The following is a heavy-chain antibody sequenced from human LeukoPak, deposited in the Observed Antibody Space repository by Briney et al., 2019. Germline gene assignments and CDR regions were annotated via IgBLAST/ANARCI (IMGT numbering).Heavy chain of an antibody. CDR2: ICPGDSDN. CDR3: AISEGEMATSLDY. D-gene: IGHD5-24*01. V-gene: IGHV5-51*01. J-gene: IGHJ4*02. Sequence: GGSLKISCKGSGYRFTSYWIGWVRPMPGKGLEWMGIICPGDSDNRYSPSFQGQVTISADKTISAANLQWSSLKASDTAMYYCAISEGEMATSLDYWGQGTLVTVSS. CDR1: GYRFTSYW.